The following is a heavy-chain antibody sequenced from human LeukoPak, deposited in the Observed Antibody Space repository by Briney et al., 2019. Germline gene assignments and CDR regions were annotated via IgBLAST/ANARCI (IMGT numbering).Heavy chain of an antibody. CDR2: INTDGGST. J-gene: IGHJ1*01. CDR1: GFTFSSYW. CDR3: YGANAAN. D-gene: IGHD4-23*01. V-gene: IGHV3-74*01. Sequence: PGGSLRLSCAASGFTFSSYWMYWVRQAPGKGLVWVSLINTDGGSTNYAESVKGRFTISRDNAKNTVYLQMNRLRAEDTAMYYCYGANAANWGQGTLVTVSS.